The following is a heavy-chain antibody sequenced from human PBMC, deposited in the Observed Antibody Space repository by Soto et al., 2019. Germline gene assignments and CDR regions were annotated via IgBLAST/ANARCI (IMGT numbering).Heavy chain of an antibody. CDR1: GYTFTSHY. D-gene: IGHD3-3*01. J-gene: IGHJ6*03. CDR2: INPSGGST. CDR3: ARVCYDFWSFDYYYYMDV. V-gene: IGHV1-46*01. Sequence: ASVKVSCKASGYTFTSHYMHWVRQAPGQGLEWMGIINPSGGSTSYAQKNQGRVTMTRDTSISTVYMELSSLRSEDTAVYYCARVCYDFWSFDYYYYMDVWGKGTTVTVSS.